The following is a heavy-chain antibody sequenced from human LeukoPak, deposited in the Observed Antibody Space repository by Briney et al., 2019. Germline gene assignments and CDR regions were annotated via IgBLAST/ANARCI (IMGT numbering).Heavy chain of an antibody. V-gene: IGHV1-2*02. CDR1: GYTFTGYY. CDR3: ARDSHYDFWSGYWDASEGAFDI. J-gene: IGHJ3*02. D-gene: IGHD3-3*01. Sequence: ASVKVSCKASGYTFTGYYMHWVRQAPGQGLEWMGWINPNSGGTNYAQKFQGRVTMTRDTSISTAYMELSRLRSDDTAVYYCARDSHYDFWSGYWDASEGAFDIWGQGTMVTVSS. CDR2: INPNSGGT.